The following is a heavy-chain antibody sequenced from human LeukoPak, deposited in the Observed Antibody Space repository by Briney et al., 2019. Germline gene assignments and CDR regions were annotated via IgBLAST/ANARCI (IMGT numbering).Heavy chain of an antibody. D-gene: IGHD3-22*01. CDR1: GFTFSSYA. CDR3: ARAQTYYYDSSGYYLDY. CDR2: ISSSGSTI. Sequence: GGSLRLSCAASGFTFSSYAMSWVRQAPGKGLEWGSYISSSGSTIYYADSVKGRFTISRDNAKNSLYLQMNSLRAEDTAVYYCARAQTYYYDSSGYYLDYWGQGTLVTVSS. J-gene: IGHJ4*02. V-gene: IGHV3-48*03.